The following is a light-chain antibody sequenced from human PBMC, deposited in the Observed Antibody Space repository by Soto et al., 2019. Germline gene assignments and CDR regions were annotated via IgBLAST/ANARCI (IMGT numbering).Light chain of an antibody. J-gene: IGKJ1*01. V-gene: IGKV3-15*01. CDR2: GAS. CDR1: QSVSSN. CDR3: QQYNNWLSWT. Sequence: EIVMTQSPATLSVSPGERATLSCRASQSVSSNSAWYQQKPGQAPRLLIYGASTRATGIPARFSGSGSGTEFTLTISSLQSEDFAVYYCQQYNNWLSWTFGQGTKVEIK.